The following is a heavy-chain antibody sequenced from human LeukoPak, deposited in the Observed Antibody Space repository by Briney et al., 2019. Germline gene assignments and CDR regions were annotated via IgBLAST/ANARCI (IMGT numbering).Heavy chain of an antibody. J-gene: IGHJ6*02. CDR1: GFTFGEYA. CDR3: TRDRDYGDYVDFYYYHYGMDV. CDR2: IRSKAYGGTT. D-gene: IGHD4-17*01. Sequence: PGGSLRLSCTASGFTFGEYAMSWFRQAPGKGLEGVGFIRSKAYGGTTECAASVKGRFTIPRDDSKSLAYLQMNSLKTEDTAVYCCTRDRDYGDYVDFYYYHYGMDVWGQGTTVTVSS. V-gene: IGHV3-49*03.